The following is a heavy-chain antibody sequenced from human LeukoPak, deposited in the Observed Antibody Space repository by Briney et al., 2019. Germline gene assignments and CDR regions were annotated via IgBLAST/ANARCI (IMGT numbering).Heavy chain of an antibody. CDR1: GGSFSGYY. Sequence: SETLSLTCAVYGGSFSGYYWSWIRQPPGKGLEWIGEINRSGSTNYNPSLKSRVTISVATTTNKSSLKLSSVTAADTAVYYCARVDIVVVVAASGGAFDIWGQGTMVTVSS. D-gene: IGHD2-15*01. J-gene: IGHJ3*02. CDR2: INRSGST. CDR3: ARVDIVVVVAASGGAFDI. V-gene: IGHV4-34*01.